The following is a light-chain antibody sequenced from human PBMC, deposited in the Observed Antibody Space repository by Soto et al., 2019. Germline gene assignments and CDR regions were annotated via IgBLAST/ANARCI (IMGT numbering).Light chain of an antibody. CDR3: TSYTSSSTLV. V-gene: IGLV2-14*01. Sequence: QSALTQPASVSGSPGQSITISCTGTSSDVRGYNYVSWYQQHPGKAPKLMIYGVSYRPSGVSNRFSGSKSDNTASLTISGLQAEDEADYYCTSYTSSSTLVFGTGTKVTVL. CDR2: GVS. CDR1: SSDVRGYNY. J-gene: IGLJ1*01.